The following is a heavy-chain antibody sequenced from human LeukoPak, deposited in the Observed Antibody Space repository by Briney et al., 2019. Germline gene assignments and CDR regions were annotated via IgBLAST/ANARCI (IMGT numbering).Heavy chain of an antibody. J-gene: IGHJ4*02. Sequence: GSLRLSCAASGFTFSNYWMNWVRQAPGKGLVWVSNINTDGSKTTYADSVKGRFTISRDNAKSTLYLQMTSLRAEDTAVYYCVSLLLGWGQGTLVTVSS. CDR3: VSLLLG. CDR1: GFTFSNYW. D-gene: IGHD3-16*01. V-gene: IGHV3-74*01. CDR2: INTDGSKT.